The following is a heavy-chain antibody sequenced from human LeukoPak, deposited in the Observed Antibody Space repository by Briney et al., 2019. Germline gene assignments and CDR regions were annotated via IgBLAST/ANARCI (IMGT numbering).Heavy chain of an antibody. J-gene: IGHJ4*02. CDR1: GFIVSDYW. CDR2: IGSSSSPI. D-gene: IGHD5-12*01. V-gene: IGHV3-48*02. CDR3: ARAMRSGYDY. Sequence: PGGSLRLSCAASGFIVSDYWMHWVRQAPGKRLEWVSYIGSSSSPIYYADSVKGRFTVSRDNAKNSLYLQMNSLRDEDTAVYYCARAMRSGYDYWGQGTLVTVSS.